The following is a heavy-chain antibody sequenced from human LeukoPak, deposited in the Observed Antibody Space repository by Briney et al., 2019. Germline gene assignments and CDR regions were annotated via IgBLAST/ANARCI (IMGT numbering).Heavy chain of an antibody. J-gene: IGHJ4*02. Sequence: GGSLRLSCAASGFTFSSYGISWVRQAPGKGLEWVSAISASGGTTYYADSVKGHFTISRDNSKNTLYLQMNSLRAEDTAVYYCAKDGSYDFWSGYYSFWFGYWGQGTLVTVSS. CDR1: GFTFSSYG. CDR2: ISASGGTT. D-gene: IGHD3-3*01. V-gene: IGHV3-23*01. CDR3: AKDGSYDFWSGYYSFWFGY.